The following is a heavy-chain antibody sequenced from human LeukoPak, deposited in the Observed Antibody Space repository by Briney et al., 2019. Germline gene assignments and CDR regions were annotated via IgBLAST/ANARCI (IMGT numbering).Heavy chain of an antibody. CDR3: ATWGYDILTGYRPLDY. V-gene: IGHV3-20*04. CDR2: INWNGGST. Sequence: GGSLRLSCAASGFTFDDYGMSWVRQAPGKGLEWVSGINWNGGSTGYADSVKGRFTISRDNSKNTLYLQMNNLRAEDTAVYFCATWGYDILTGYRPLDYWGQGTLVTVSS. J-gene: IGHJ4*02. CDR1: GFTFDDYG. D-gene: IGHD3-9*01.